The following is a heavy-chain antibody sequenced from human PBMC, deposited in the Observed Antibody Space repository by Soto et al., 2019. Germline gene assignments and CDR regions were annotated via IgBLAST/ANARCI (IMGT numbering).Heavy chain of an antibody. CDR3: AKEEDTAMVSYYYYYGMDV. J-gene: IGHJ6*02. D-gene: IGHD5-18*01. Sequence: QVQLVESGGGVVQPGRSLRLSCAASGFTFSSYGMHWVRQAPGKGLEWVAVISYDGSNKYYADSVKGRFTISRDNSKNTLYLQMNSLRAEDTAVYYCAKEEDTAMVSYYYYYGMDVWGQGTTVTVSS. CDR2: ISYDGSNK. CDR1: GFTFSSYG. V-gene: IGHV3-30*18.